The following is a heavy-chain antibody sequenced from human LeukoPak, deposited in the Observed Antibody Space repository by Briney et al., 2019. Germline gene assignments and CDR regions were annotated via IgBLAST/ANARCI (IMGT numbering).Heavy chain of an antibody. D-gene: IGHD3-3*01. J-gene: IGHJ5*02. Sequence: SETLSLTCTVSGGSISSYYWSWIRQPPGKGLEWIGYIYYSGSTNYNPSLKSRVTISVDTSKNQFSLKLSSVTAADTAVYYCARAAYTIFGVVDGWFDPWGQGTLLTVSS. CDR3: ARAAYTIFGVVDGWFDP. CDR2: IYYSGST. V-gene: IGHV4-59*01. CDR1: GGSISSYY.